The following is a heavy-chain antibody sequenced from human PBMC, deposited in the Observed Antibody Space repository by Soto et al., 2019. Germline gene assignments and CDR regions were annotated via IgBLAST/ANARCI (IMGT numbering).Heavy chain of an antibody. D-gene: IGHD3-22*01. J-gene: IGHJ5*02. V-gene: IGHV1-69*13. CDR1: GGTFSRYA. CDR3: ARGRTASYYYDIGTNWFDP. CDR2: IIPIFGTA. Sequence: SVKVSCKASGGTFSRYAISWVRQAPGQGLEWMGGIIPIFGTANYAQKFQGRVTITADESTSTAYMELSSLRSEDTAVYYCARGRTASYYYDIGTNWFDPWGQGTLVTVSS.